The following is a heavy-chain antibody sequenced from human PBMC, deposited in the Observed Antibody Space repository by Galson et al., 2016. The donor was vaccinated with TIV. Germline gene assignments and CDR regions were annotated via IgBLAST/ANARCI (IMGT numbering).Heavy chain of an antibody. V-gene: IGHV3-30*03. CDR1: GFTFSSFA. CDR3: VRERGGTHARFDY. CDR2: ISYDGGNK. D-gene: IGHD1-26*01. Sequence: SLRLSCAASGFTFSSFAMTWVRQAPAKGLEWVALISYDGGNKVYADSVKGRFTFSRDNSKNTLYLQMNSLRPEDTAVYYCVRERGGTHARFDYWGQGTLVSVSS. J-gene: IGHJ4*02.